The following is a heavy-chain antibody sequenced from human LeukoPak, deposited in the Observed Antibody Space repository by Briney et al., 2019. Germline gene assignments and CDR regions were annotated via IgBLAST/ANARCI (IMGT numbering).Heavy chain of an antibody. D-gene: IGHD2-2*01. J-gene: IGHJ3*02. Sequence: SETLSLTCTVSGGSISSSSYYWGWIRQPPGKGLEWIGNIYYSGSTYYNPSLRSRVTMSVDTSKNQFSLKLSSVTAADTALYFCARIPTNAVPAAHNGFDIWGQGTMVTVSS. CDR1: GGSISSSSYY. V-gene: IGHV4-39*01. CDR3: ARIPTNAVPAAHNGFDI. CDR2: IYYSGST.